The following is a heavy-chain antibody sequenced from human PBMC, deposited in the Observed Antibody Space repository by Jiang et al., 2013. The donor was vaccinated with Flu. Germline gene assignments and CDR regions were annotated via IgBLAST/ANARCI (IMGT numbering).Heavy chain of an antibody. CDR3: ARGGKNYYDSSGYYSYYYYYGMDV. V-gene: IGHV4-34*01. CDR1: GGSFSGYY. Sequence: ELLKPSETLSLTCAVYGGSFSGYYWSWIRQPPGKGLEWIGEINHSGSTNYNPSLKSRVTISVDTSKNQFSLKLSSVTAADTAVYYCARGGKNYYDSSGYYSYYYYYGMDVWGQGTTVTVSS. CDR2: INHSGST. D-gene: IGHD3-22*01. J-gene: IGHJ6*02.